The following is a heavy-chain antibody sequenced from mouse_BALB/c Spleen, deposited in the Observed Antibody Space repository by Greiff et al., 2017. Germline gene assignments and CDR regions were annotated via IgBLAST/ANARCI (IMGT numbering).Heavy chain of an antibody. V-gene: IGHV1-14*01. Sequence: EVQVVESGPELVKPGASVKMSCKASGYTFTSYVMHWVKQKPGQGLEWIGYINPYNDGTKYNEKFKGKATLTSDKSSSTAYMELSSLTSEDSAVYYCARPGSSYAMDYWGQGTSVTVSS. CDR2: INPYNDGT. D-gene: IGHD1-1*01. CDR3: ARPGSSYAMDY. J-gene: IGHJ4*01. CDR1: GYTFTSYV.